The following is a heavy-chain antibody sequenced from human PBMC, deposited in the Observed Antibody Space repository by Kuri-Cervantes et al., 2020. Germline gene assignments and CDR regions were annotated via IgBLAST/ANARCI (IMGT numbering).Heavy chain of an antibody. CDR1: GFTFSSYA. D-gene: IGHD6-19*01. J-gene: IGHJ4*02. Sequence: GGSLRLSCAASGFTFSSYAMHWVRQAPGKGLEWVAVISYDGSNKYYADSVKGRFTISRDNSKNTLYLQMNSLRAEDTAVYYCARERDSSGWPLRSVDYWGQGTLGTGAS. CDR2: ISYDGSNK. CDR3: ARERDSSGWPLRSVDY. V-gene: IGHV3-30-3*01.